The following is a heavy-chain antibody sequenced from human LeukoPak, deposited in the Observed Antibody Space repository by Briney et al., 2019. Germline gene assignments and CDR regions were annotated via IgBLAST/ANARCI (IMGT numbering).Heavy chain of an antibody. CDR1: GFIFSSYG. CDR2: ISYDGSNE. CDR3: AKCRGRSYRPPFDY. D-gene: IGHD3-10*01. J-gene: IGHJ4*02. Sequence: GGSLRLSCAASGFIFSSYGMHWVRQAPGKGLEWVAVISYDGSNEYYADSVKGRFTISRDNSKNTLYLQMSSLRADDTAVYYCAKCRGRSYRPPFDYWGQGTLVTVSS. V-gene: IGHV3-30*18.